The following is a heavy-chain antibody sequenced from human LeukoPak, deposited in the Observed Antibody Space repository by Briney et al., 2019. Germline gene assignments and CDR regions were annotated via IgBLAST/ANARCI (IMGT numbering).Heavy chain of an antibody. CDR3: VRSKGYYFPY. J-gene: IGHJ4*02. V-gene: IGHV3-48*02. D-gene: IGHD1-26*01. CDR1: GFNFNSYG. Sequence: GGSLRLSCVASGFNFNSYGMTWVRQAPGKGLEWVSYITSTSGTIYYADSVRGRFTISRDNAKNSLYLQMNSLRDEDAAVYYCVRSKGYYFPYWGQGTLVTVSS. CDR2: ITSTSGTI.